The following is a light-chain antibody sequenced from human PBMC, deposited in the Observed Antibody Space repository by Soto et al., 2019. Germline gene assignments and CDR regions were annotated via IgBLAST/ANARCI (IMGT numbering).Light chain of an antibody. CDR1: QNISSN. CDR2: GAS. CDR3: QECNNWPPGT. Sequence: EIVMTQSPATLSVSPGERATLSCRASQNISSNLAWYQQKPGQAPRLLIYGASTRATGIPARFSGTGSGTEFTLTITSLQSEDFAVYCCQECNNWPPGTFGQGTKVDI. V-gene: IGKV3-15*01. J-gene: IGKJ1*01.